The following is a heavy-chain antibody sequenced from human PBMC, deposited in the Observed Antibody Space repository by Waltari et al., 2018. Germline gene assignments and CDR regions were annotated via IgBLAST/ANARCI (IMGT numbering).Heavy chain of an antibody. CDR2: INHSGST. CDR1: GGSFSGYY. V-gene: IGHV4-34*01. Sequence: VQLQQWGAGLLTPSETLSLTCAVYGGSFSGYYWSWIRQPPGKGLEWIGEINHSGSTNDSPALMSRCTISVDTSKNQVSLKLSSVTAADTAVYYCASDHGAFDIWGQGTMVTVSS. CDR3: ASDHGAFDI. J-gene: IGHJ3*02.